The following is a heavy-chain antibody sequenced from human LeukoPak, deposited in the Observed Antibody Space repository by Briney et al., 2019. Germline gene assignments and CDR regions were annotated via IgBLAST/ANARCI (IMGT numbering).Heavy chain of an antibody. CDR1: GGSISSYY. CDR3: ATMVRGKNMDV. CDR2: IYYSGST. V-gene: IGHV4-59*01. J-gene: IGHJ6*03. D-gene: IGHD3-10*01. Sequence: SETLSLTCTVSGGSISSYYWSWIRQPPGKGLEWIGYIYYSGSTNYNPSLKSRVTISVDTSKNQFSLKLSSVTAADTAVYYCATMVRGKNMDVWGKGTTVTVSS.